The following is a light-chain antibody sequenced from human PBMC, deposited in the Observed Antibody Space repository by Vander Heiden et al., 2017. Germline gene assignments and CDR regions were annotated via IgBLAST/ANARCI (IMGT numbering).Light chain of an antibody. CDR1: QSISSY. Sequence: DIQMTQSPPSLSASVGDRVTITCRASQSISSYFNWYQVKPGKAPKLLTYATSTLQSGVPSRFSGSGSGTDFTLTISRLQPEDFATYYCQQTHSTPLTFGGWTKVEIK. CDR2: ATS. J-gene: IGKJ4*01. V-gene: IGKV1-39*01. CDR3: QQTHSTPLT.